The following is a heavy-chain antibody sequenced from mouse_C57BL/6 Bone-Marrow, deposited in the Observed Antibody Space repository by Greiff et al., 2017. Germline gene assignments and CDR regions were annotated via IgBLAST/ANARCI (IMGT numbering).Heavy chain of an antibody. Sequence: QVQLQQSGPELVKPGASVKISCKASGYTFTDYYINWVKQRPGQGLEWIGWIFPGSGSTYYNEKFKGKGTLTVDKSSSTAYMLLSSLTSEDSAVYFCARTSYYSNSYLDDWGQGTTLTVSS. V-gene: IGHV1-75*01. D-gene: IGHD2-5*01. J-gene: IGHJ2*01. CDR2: IFPGSGST. CDR3: ARTSYYSNSYLDD. CDR1: GYTFTDYY.